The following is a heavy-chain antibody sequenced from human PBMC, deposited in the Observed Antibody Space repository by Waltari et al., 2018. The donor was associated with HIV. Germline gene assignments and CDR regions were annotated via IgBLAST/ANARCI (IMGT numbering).Heavy chain of an antibody. V-gene: IGHV1-69*13. CDR3: AASPERPGFEAPLFFFDY. D-gene: IGHD5-12*01. Sequence: VQLVQSGAEMKKPGSSVRVSCKCSRDVFTNFSFNWLRQAPGPTPAWMAEITPVFGTPDYARKFRGGVTLSADKSASTIYMDWRSLSSGDTAVYYCAASPERPGFEAPLFFFDYWGQGTLITVSS. CDR1: RDVFTNFS. CDR2: ITPVFGTP. J-gene: IGHJ4*02.